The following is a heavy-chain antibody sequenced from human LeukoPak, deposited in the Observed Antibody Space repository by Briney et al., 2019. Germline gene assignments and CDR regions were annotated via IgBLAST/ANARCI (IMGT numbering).Heavy chain of an antibody. Sequence: SETLSLTCTVSGGSINSNNYYWGWIRQPPGKGLEWIGSIYSSGSPYYNPSLKSRVTISVDTSKNHFSLRLSSVTAADTAVYYCQSRYLEWLLEYWGQGTLVTVSS. J-gene: IGHJ4*02. D-gene: IGHD3-3*01. CDR1: GGSINSNNYY. CDR3: QSRYLEWLLEY. CDR2: IYSSGSP. V-gene: IGHV4-39*02.